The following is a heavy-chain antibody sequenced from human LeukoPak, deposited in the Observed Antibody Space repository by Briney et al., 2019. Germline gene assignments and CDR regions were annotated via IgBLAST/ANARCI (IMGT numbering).Heavy chain of an antibody. CDR1: GFTVSSNY. D-gene: IGHD6-6*01. Sequence: GGSLRLSCAASGFTVSSNYMSWVRQAPGKGLEWVSVIYSGGSTYYADSVKGRFTISRDNSKNTLYLQMNSLRAEDTAVYYCARERFSSLSPGYYFDYWGQGTLVTVSS. CDR2: IYSGGST. CDR3: ARERFSSLSPGYYFDY. J-gene: IGHJ4*02. V-gene: IGHV3-53*01.